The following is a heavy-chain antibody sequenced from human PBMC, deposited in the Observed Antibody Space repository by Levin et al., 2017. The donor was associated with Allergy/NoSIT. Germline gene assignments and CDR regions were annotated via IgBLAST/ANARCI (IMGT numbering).Heavy chain of an antibody. CDR1: GGSFSDHY. V-gene: IGHV4-34*12. D-gene: IGHD5-12*01. J-gene: IGHJ4*02. Sequence: SETLSLTCGVYGGSFSDHYWNWIRQPPGKGLEWIGEIIYSGNTNYNPSLKSRVTISVDRSKNQFSLKVRSVTAADTAVYYCARRLRGGPIDYWGQGTLVTVSS. CDR2: IIYSGNT. CDR3: ARRLRGGPIDY.